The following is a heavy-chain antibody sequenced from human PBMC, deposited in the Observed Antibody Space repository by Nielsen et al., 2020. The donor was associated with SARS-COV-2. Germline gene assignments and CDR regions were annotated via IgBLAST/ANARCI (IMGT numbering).Heavy chain of an antibody. Sequence: WTRQPPGKGLEWVAAISGSGRNAYYADSVEGRFTISRDNFRSTVHLQLSGLRAEDTAVYYCAKGGAEAGTLIHDYWGQGTLVTVSS. CDR3: AKGGAEAGTLIHDY. CDR2: ISGSGRNA. V-gene: IGHV3-23*01. D-gene: IGHD6-13*01. J-gene: IGHJ4*02.